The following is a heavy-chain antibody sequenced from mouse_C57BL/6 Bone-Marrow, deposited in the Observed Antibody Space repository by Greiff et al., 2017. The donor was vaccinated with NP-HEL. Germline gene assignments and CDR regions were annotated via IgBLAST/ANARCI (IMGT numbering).Heavy chain of an antibody. J-gene: IGHJ4*01. V-gene: IGHV1-26*01. Sequence: VQLKESGPELVKPGASVKISCKASGYTFTDYYMNWVKQSHGKSLEWIGDINPNNGGTSYNQKFKGKATLTVDKSSSTAYMELRSLTSEDSAFYYCAREGDYALDYWGQGPSVTVSS. CDR2: INPNNGGT. CDR1: GYTFTDYY. CDR3: AREGDYALDY.